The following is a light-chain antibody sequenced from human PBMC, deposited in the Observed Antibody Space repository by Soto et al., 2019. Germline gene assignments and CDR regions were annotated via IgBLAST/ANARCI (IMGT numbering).Light chain of an antibody. Sequence: EIVLTQSPATLSLSPVERATLSCRASQSVSNNYLAWYQQKPGQAPRLLIYDASNRATGIPARFSGSGSGTDFTLTISSLEPEDFAVYYCQQRSNWPLTFGGGTKVDI. CDR3: QQRSNWPLT. V-gene: IGKV3-11*01. J-gene: IGKJ4*01. CDR1: QSVSNNY. CDR2: DAS.